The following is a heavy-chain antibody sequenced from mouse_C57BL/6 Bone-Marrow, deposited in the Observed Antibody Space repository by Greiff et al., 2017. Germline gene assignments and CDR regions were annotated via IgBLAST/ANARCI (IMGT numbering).Heavy chain of an antibody. V-gene: IGHV1-15*01. CDR1: GYTFPDYE. D-gene: IGHD2-4*01. J-gene: IGHJ1*03. CDR2: IDPETGGT. Sequence: VQLQQSGAELVRPGASVTLSCKASGYTFPDYEMHWVKQTPVHGLEWIGAIDPETGGTAYTQKFKGKAILTVDKSYRTAYMERRSLTSDDSAVYYFTMITRYFDGWGTGTTVTGSS. CDR3: TMITRYFDG.